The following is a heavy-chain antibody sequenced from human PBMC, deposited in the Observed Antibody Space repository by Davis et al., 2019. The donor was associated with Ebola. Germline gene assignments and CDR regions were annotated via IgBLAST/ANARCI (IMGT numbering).Heavy chain of an antibody. V-gene: IGHV3-73*01. Sequence: GGSLRLSCAASGFTFSGSATHWVRQASGKGLEWVGRIRSKANSYATAYAASVKGRFTISRDDSKNTAYLQMNSLKTEDTAVYYCARAQTSGSFNWFDPWGQGTLVTVSS. J-gene: IGHJ5*02. CDR1: GFTFSGSA. CDR3: ARAQTSGSFNWFDP. D-gene: IGHD1-26*01. CDR2: IRSKANSYAT.